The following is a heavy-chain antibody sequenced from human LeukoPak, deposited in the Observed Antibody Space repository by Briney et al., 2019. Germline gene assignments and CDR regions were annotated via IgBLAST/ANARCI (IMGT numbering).Heavy chain of an antibody. V-gene: IGHV1-8*01. CDR2: MNPNSGNT. CDR1: GYTFTSYD. CDR3: ARNRVLRYFDWFSYYYYYGMDV. J-gene: IGHJ6*02. D-gene: IGHD3-9*01. Sequence: ASVKVSCKASGYTFTSYDINWVRQATGQGLKWMGWMNPNSGNTGYAQKFQGRVTMTRNTSISTAYMELSSLRSEDTAVYYCARNRVLRYFDWFSYYYYYGMDVWGQGTTVTVSS.